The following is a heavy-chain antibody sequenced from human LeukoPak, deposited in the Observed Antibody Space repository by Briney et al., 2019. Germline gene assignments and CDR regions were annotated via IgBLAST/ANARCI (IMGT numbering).Heavy chain of an antibody. V-gene: IGHV3-23*01. CDR3: AKGGPQFFDY. CDR1: GFTFSNYA. J-gene: IGHJ4*02. CDR2: ISANGGGT. D-gene: IGHD5-24*01. Sequence: GGSLRLSCAASGFTFSNYAMSWVRQAPGKGLEWVSAISANGGGTYYADSVKGRFTISRDNSKNTLYLQMNSLRAEDTAIYYCAKGGPQFFDYWGQGTLVTVSS.